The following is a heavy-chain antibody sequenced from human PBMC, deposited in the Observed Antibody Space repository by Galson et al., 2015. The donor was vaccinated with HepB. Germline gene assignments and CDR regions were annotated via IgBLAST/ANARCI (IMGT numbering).Heavy chain of an antibody. Sequence: SLRLSCAASEFTFRNYAMSWVRQAPGKGLEWVSTISGSGDTTYHADSVKGRFTISRDNSKNTLYLQMNSLRAADTAVYFCAKFDIDMNWFDTWSQGTLVIVSS. D-gene: IGHD5-12*01. J-gene: IGHJ5*02. CDR2: ISGSGDTT. CDR1: EFTFRNYA. V-gene: IGHV3-23*01. CDR3: AKFDIDMNWFDT.